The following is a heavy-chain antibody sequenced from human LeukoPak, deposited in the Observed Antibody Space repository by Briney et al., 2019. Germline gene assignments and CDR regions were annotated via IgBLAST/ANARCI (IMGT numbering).Heavy chain of an antibody. CDR1: GGSISSGDYW. V-gene: IGHV4-30-4*02. J-gene: IGHJ5*02. D-gene: IGHD1-1*01. CDR2: IHYSGST. CDR3: ARGGSTGTNLNWVDP. Sequence: PSETLSLTCTVSGGSISSGDYWWSWIRQPPGQGLEWIGYIHYSGSTYYNPSLKSRLTVSVDTSKNQFSLKLSSVTAADTAVYYCARGGSTGTNLNWVDPWGQGTLVTVSS.